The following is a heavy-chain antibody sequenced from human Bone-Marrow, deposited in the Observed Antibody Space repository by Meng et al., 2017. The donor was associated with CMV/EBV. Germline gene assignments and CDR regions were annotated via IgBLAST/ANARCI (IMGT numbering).Heavy chain of an antibody. V-gene: IGHV1-69*05. D-gene: IGHD3-3*01. J-gene: IGHJ6*01. CDR1: GYTFTSYG. Sequence: SVKVSCKASGYTFTSYGISWVRQAPGQGLEWMGGIIPIFGTANYAQKFQGRVTITTDESTSTAYMELSSLRSEDTAVYYCARDPRFLGATNYYYYYGMDVWGQGTTVTFSS. CDR3: ARDPRFLGATNYYYYYGMDV. CDR2: IIPIFGTA.